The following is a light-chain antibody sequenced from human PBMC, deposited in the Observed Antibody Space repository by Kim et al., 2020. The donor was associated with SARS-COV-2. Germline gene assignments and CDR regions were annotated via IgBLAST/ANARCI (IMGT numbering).Light chain of an antibody. J-gene: IGKJ4*01. Sequence: ASVGDRVTITCRASQSNSSWLAWYQQKPGKAPKLLIYKASSLESGVPSRFSGSGSGTEFTLTISSLQPDDFATYYCQQYNSYPLTFGGGTKVDIK. CDR3: QQYNSYPLT. CDR1: QSNSSW. CDR2: KAS. V-gene: IGKV1-5*03.